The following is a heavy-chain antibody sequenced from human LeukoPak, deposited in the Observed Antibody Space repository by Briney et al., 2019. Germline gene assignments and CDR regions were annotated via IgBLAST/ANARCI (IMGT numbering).Heavy chain of an antibody. Sequence: SETLSLTCSVSGGSLSSDNYYWNWIRQPAGKGLEWIGRVYTTGGTNYNPSLKSRVTISVDTSKNQFSLKVSSVTAADTAVYYCARASYGSGSYYEDYFYYMDVWGKGTTVTISS. J-gene: IGHJ6*03. CDR3: ARASYGSGSYYEDYFYYMDV. CDR1: GGSLSSDNYY. V-gene: IGHV4-61*02. D-gene: IGHD3-10*01. CDR2: VYTTGGT.